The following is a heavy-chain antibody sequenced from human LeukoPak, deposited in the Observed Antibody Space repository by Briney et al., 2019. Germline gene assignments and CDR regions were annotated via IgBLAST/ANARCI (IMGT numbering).Heavy chain of an antibody. CDR3: ARGIDPRAFGFGGAPYYYYGMDV. D-gene: IGHD5-12*01. CDR2: INHSGST. V-gene: IGHV4-34*01. Sequence: SETLSLTCAVYGVSFSGYYWSWIRQPPGKGLEWVGEINHSGSTNYNPSLKSRVTISVDTSKNQFSLKLSSVTAADTAVYYCARGIDPRAFGFGGAPYYYYGMDVWGQGTTVTVSS. CDR1: GVSFSGYY. J-gene: IGHJ6*02.